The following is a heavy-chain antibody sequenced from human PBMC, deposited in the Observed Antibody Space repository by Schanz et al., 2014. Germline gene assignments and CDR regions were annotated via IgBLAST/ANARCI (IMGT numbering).Heavy chain of an antibody. CDR1: GYFFGSHG. V-gene: IGHV1-18*01. CDR3: ARVHIATYHYNSPGAFDI. D-gene: IGHD3-10*01. CDR2: INAHTGNT. Sequence: QVQLVQSGAEVKKPGASVKVSCKASGYFFGSHGMTWVRQAPGQGPELMGWINAHTGNTQYAQKFQGRVNMTRDTVTTTVHLELTRLRTDDTAIYYCARVHIATYHYNSPGAFDIWGQGTRVTVSS. J-gene: IGHJ3*02.